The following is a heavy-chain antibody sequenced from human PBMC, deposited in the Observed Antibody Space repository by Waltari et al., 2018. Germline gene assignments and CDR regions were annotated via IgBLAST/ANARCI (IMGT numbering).Heavy chain of an antibody. CDR3: ARVEDCSSTSCYGNWFDP. V-gene: IGHV5-51*03. CDR2: IYPWDSDT. CDR1: GYSFTSYW. D-gene: IGHD2-2*01. Sequence: EVQLVQSGAEVKKPGESLKISCKGSGYSFTSYWIGWVRQMPGKGLEWMGIIYPWDSDTRYSPSFQGQVTISADKSISTAYLQWSSLKASDTAMYYCARVEDCSSTSCYGNWFDPWGQGTLVTVSS. J-gene: IGHJ5*02.